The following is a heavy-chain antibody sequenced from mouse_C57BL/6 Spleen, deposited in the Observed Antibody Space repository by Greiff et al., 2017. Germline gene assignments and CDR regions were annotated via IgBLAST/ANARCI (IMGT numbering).Heavy chain of an antibody. D-gene: IGHD2-4*01. CDR3: ARAIYYDYDGGYYYAMDY. CDR2: INYDGSST. J-gene: IGHJ4*01. Sequence: EVKLVESEGGLVQPGSSMKLSCTASGFTFSDYYMAWVRQVPEKGLEWVANINYDGSSTYYLDSLKSRFFISRDNAKNILYLQMSSLKSEDTATYYCARAIYYDYDGGYYYAMDYWGQGTSVTVSS. CDR1: GFTFSDYY. V-gene: IGHV5-16*01.